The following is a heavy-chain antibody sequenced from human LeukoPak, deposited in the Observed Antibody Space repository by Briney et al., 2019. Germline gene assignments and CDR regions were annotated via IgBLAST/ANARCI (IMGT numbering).Heavy chain of an antibody. V-gene: IGHV4-38-2*02. CDR2: IYHSGST. D-gene: IGHD4-17*01. CDR3: ARDSVTRPFYFDY. J-gene: IGHJ4*02. CDR1: GYSISSGYY. Sequence: SETLSLTCTVSGYSISSGYYWGWIRQPPGKGLEWIGGIYHSGSTYYNPSLKSRVTISVDTSKNQFSLKLSSVTAADTAVYYCARDSVTRPFYFDYWGQGTLVTVSS.